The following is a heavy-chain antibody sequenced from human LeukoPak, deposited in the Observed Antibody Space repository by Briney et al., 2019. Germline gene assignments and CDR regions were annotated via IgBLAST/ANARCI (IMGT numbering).Heavy chain of an antibody. V-gene: IGHV4-59*12. Sequence: PSETLSLTCTVSGGSISSYYWSWIRQPPGKGLEWIGYIYYSGGTNYNPSLKSRVTISVDTSKNQFSLKLSSVTAADTAVYYCARGLSVAGLIDYWGQGTLVTVSS. CDR1: GGSISSYY. CDR3: ARGLSVAGLIDY. J-gene: IGHJ4*02. CDR2: IYYSGGT. D-gene: IGHD6-19*01.